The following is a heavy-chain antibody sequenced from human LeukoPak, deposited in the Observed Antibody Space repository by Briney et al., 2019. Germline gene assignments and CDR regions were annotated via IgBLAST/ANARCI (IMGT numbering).Heavy chain of an antibody. CDR3: ARIFGDGYNLVDY. V-gene: IGHV1-2*02. CDR2: INPNSGGT. Sequence: ASVKVSCKASGYTFTGYYMHWVRQAPGQGREWMGWINPNSGGTNYAQKFQGRVTMTRDTSISTAYMELSRLRSDDTAVYYCARIFGDGYNLVDYWGQGTLVTVSS. J-gene: IGHJ4*02. D-gene: IGHD2-21*01. CDR1: GYTFTGYY.